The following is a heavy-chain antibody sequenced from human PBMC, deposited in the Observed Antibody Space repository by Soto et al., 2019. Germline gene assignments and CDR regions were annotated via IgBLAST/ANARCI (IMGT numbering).Heavy chain of an antibody. J-gene: IGHJ6*02. CDR1: GGSIISSSYF. Sequence: PSETLSLTCTVSGGSIISSSYFWVWIRQPPGKGLEWIGSIYYSGSTYYNPSLKSRVTISVDTSKNQFSLKLSSVTAADTAVYYCARHTFYDSSGYYYLGVTDYGMDVWGQGTTVTVSS. CDR3: ARHTFYDSSGYYYLGVTDYGMDV. V-gene: IGHV4-39*01. D-gene: IGHD3-22*01. CDR2: IYYSGST.